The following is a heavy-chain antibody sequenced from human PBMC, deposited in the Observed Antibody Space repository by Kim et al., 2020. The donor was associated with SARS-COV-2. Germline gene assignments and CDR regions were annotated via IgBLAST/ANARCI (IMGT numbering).Heavy chain of an antibody. D-gene: IGHD5-12*01. CDR1: GFTFDDYG. CDR2: INWNGGST. Sequence: GGSLRLSCAASGFTFDDYGMSWVRQAPGKGLEWVSGINWNGGSTGYADSVKGRFTISRDNAKNSLYLQMNSLRAEDTALYHCARGRGYSGYGYAFDIWGQGTMVTVSS. CDR3: ARGRGYSGYGYAFDI. V-gene: IGHV3-20*01. J-gene: IGHJ3*02.